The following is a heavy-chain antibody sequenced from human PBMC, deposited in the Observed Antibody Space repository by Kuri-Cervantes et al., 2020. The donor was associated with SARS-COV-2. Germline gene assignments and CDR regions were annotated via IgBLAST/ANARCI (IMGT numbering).Heavy chain of an antibody. CDR2: IWYDGSNK. V-gene: IGHV3-33*08. CDR1: GFTFSSYG. Sequence: GESLKISCAASGFTFSSYGMHWVRQAPGKGLEWVAVIWYDGSNKYYADSVKGRFTISRDNAKNSLYLQMNSLRAEDTAVYYCARDRIFGVVIEGYGMDVWGQGTTVTVSS. D-gene: IGHD3-3*01. CDR3: ARDRIFGVVIEGYGMDV. J-gene: IGHJ6*02.